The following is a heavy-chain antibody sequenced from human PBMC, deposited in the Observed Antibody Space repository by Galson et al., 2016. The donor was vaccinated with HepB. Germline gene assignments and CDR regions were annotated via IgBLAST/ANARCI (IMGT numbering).Heavy chain of an antibody. CDR2: VHSSGSS. Sequence: SETLSLTCTVSGDSNKVHYRSWIRQPPGKGLEWIGYVHSSGSSFYNPSLRGRVTISVDTSKNHFSLKLDSVTAADTAGYYCARGTLSCTGNSCFYQYFELWGRGILVSVSS. V-gene: IGHV4-59*11. CDR1: GDSNKVHY. CDR3: ARGTLSCTGNSCFYQYFEL. J-gene: IGHJ2*01. D-gene: IGHD5-18*01.